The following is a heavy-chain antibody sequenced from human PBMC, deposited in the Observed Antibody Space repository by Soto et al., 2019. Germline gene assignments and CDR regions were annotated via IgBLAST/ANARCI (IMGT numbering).Heavy chain of an antibody. CDR1: VGSINDFS. CDR3: ARVGGVAARTFDY. J-gene: IGHJ4*02. V-gene: IGHV4-59*01. Sequence: SETLPLTCTVSVGSINDFSWSWIRQPPGKGLEWVSYIYQSGSTDYNPSVKSGLTISVDTSKNQFSLKLRSVTAADTAVYYCARVGGVAARTFDYWGQGTLVTVSS. D-gene: IGHD6-6*01. CDR2: IYQSGST.